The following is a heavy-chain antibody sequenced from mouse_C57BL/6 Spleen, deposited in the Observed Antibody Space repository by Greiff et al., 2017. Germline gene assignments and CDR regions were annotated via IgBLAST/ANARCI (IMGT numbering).Heavy chain of an antibody. CDR3: ARTHYGSRDWYFDV. V-gene: IGHV1-52*01. CDR2: IDPSDSET. D-gene: IGHD1-1*01. Sequence: VQLQQPGAELVRPGSSVKLSCKASGYTFTSYWMHWVKQRPIQGLEWIGNIDPSDSETHYNQKFKDKATLTVDKSSSTAYMQLSSLTSEDSAVYYCARTHYGSRDWYFDVWGTGTTVTVSS. J-gene: IGHJ1*03. CDR1: GYTFTSYW.